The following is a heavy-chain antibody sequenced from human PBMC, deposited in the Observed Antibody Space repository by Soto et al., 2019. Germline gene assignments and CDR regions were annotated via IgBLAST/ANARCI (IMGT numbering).Heavy chain of an antibody. CDR2: VYHSGST. CDR3: ARQMTGTTAFDY. D-gene: IGHD1-7*01. J-gene: IGHJ4*02. V-gene: IGHV4-4*02. CDR1: SGSISTSNW. Sequence: QVQLQESGPGLVKPSGTLSLTCAVSSGSISTSNWWIWVRQPPGKVLEWIGEVYHSGSTNYNPSLKSRVTMSVDKSKNQCSLNLSSVTAADTAVYFCARQMTGTTAFDYWGQGTLVTVSS.